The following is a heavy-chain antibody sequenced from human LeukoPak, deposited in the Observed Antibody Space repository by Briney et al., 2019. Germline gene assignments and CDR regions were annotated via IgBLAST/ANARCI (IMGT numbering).Heavy chain of an antibody. V-gene: IGHV3-43*01. J-gene: IGHJ6*02. D-gene: IGHD6-13*01. Sequence: PGGSLRLSCAGSGXTLDDYTMHWVRRAPGKGLEWVSLISWDGGSAYYADSVKGRFTISRDNSKNSLYLQMNSLRSEDTALYSCAKDHGYSSSWYGMDVWGQGTTVTVSS. CDR3: AKDHGYSSSWYGMDV. CDR2: ISWDGGSA. CDR1: GXTLDDYT.